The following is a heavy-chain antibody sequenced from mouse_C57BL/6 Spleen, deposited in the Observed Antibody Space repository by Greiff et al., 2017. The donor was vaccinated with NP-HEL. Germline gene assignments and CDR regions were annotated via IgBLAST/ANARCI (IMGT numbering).Heavy chain of an antibody. CDR2: ISDGGSYT. J-gene: IGHJ3*01. V-gene: IGHV5-4*03. D-gene: IGHD2-4*01. CDR1: GFTFSSYA. Sequence: EVKLMESGGGLVKPGGSLKLSCAASGFTFSSYAMSWVRQTPEKRLEWVATISDGGSYTYYPDNVKGRFTISRDNAKNNLYLQMSHLKSEDTAMYYCARALYYDYPWFAYWGKGTLVTVSA. CDR3: ARALYYDYPWFAY.